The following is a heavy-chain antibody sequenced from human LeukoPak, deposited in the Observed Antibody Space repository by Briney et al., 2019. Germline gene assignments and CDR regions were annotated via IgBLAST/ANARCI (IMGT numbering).Heavy chain of an antibody. V-gene: IGHV5-51*01. CDR3: ARHLCSGGSCYFDY. D-gene: IGHD2-15*01. J-gene: IGHJ4*02. CDR1: GYRFTSYW. CDR2: IYPGDSDT. Sequence: GESLKISCKGSGYRFTSYWIGWVRPMPGKGLEWMGIIYPGDSDTRYSPSFQGQVTISADKSISTAYLQCSSLKASDTAMYYCARHLCSGGSCYFDYWGQGTLVIVSS.